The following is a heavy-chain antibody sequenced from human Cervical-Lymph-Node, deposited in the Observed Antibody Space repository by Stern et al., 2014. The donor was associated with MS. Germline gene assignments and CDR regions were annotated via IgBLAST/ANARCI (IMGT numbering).Heavy chain of an antibody. V-gene: IGHV3-23*04. D-gene: IGHD6-19*01. CDR1: GLTFSSYA. Sequence: EVQLVESGGTLVQPGGSLRLSFAASGLTFSSYAMSWVRQAPAKGLEWLSVIRGSDGSTSYADSVKGRFTISRYSNKNTLLLQMNSLRAEDTAVYSCAKVYGSGPFDYWGRGTLVTVAS. J-gene: IGHJ4*02. CDR2: IRGSDGST. CDR3: AKVYGSGPFDY.